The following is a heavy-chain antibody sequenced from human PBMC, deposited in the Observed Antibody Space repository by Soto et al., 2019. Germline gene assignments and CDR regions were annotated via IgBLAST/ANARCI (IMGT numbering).Heavy chain of an antibody. Sequence: GGSLRLSCTASGFNFADYAVHWVRQVPGKGLGWVSFIRAKAHGGTTDYAASVKGRFTISRDDSKSIAYLQINSLKTEDTALYYCTRAYSSSTLDYWGQGARVTVS. J-gene: IGHJ4*02. D-gene: IGHD6-13*01. V-gene: IGHV3-49*04. CDR1: GFNFADYA. CDR2: IRAKAHGGTT. CDR3: TRAYSSSTLDY.